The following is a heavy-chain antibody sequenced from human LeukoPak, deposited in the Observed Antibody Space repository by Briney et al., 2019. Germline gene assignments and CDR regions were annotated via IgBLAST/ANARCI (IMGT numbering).Heavy chain of an antibody. J-gene: IGHJ4*02. CDR2: ISHTGTT. Sequence: PSETLSLTCKVSGVSITTYYRSWIRQSPGKGLEWIGYISHTGTTDYNPSLKSRVTFSVDTSKNEFSLKLTSVTAADTAVYYCAREANYYGSGSYFEGTFDYWGQGSLVTVSS. CDR3: AREANYYGSGSYFEGTFDY. D-gene: IGHD3-10*01. V-gene: IGHV4-59*13. CDR1: GVSITTYY.